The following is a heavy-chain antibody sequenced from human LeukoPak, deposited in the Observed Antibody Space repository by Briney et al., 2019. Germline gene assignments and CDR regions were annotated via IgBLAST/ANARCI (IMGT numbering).Heavy chain of an antibody. CDR1: GFTFSSYE. CDR3: AREHSRGKNYYFDY. CDR2: ISSSGSTI. J-gene: IGHJ4*02. V-gene: IGHV3-48*03. Sequence: GGSLRLSCAASGFTFSSYEMNWVRQAPGKGLEWVSYISSSGSTIYYADSVKGRFTISRDNAKNSLYLQMNSLRAEDTAVYYCAREHSRGKNYYFDYWGQGTLVTVSS. D-gene: IGHD6-13*01.